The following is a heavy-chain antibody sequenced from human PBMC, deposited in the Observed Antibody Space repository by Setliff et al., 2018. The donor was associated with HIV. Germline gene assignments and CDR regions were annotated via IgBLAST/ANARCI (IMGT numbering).Heavy chain of an antibody. D-gene: IGHD3-16*01. V-gene: IGHV1-3*01. CDR2: INLVTTKT. CDR1: GYTFTQSHD. J-gene: IGHJ4*02. Sequence: ASVKVSCKTSGYTFTQSHDLHWVRQVPGQGPEWMGWINLVTTKTAYLQKFQGRVIITRDTSASTAFMEMSSLRSEDTAVYFCANGGSGGQFDHWGQGTLVTVS. CDR3: ANGGSGGQFDH.